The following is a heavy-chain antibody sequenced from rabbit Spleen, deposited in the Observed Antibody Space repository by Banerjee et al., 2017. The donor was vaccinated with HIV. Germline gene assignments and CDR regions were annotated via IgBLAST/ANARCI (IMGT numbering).Heavy chain of an antibody. CDR3: ARGDAVSYWGLSL. CDR2: INAVTGNA. D-gene: IGHD4-2*01. CDR1: GFSFSNKAV. J-gene: IGHJ4*01. V-gene: IGHV1S45*01. Sequence: QEQLVESGGGLVQPEGSLTLTCKASGFSFSNKAVMCWVRQAPGKGLEWIACINAVTGNAVYASWAKGRFTISKTSSTTMTLQMTSLTAADTATYFCARGDAVSYWGLSLWGPGTLVTVS.